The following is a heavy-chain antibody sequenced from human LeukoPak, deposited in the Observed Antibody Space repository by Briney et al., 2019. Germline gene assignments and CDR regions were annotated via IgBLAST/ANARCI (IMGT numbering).Heavy chain of an antibody. V-gene: IGHV4-39*07. CDR1: GGSISSSSYY. Sequence: KPSETLSLTCTVSGGSISSSSYYWGWIRQPPGKGLEWIGSIYYSGSTYYNPSLKSRVTISVDTSKNQFSLKLSSVTAADTAVYYCARKRFGFDPWGQGTLVTVSS. D-gene: IGHD3-16*01. CDR2: IYYSGST. J-gene: IGHJ5*02. CDR3: ARKRFGFDP.